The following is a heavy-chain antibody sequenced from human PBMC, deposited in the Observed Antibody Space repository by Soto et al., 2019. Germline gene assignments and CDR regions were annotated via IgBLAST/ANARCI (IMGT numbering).Heavy chain of an antibody. D-gene: IGHD2-21*02. CDR2: INPSGGST. J-gene: IGHJ5*02. V-gene: IGHV1-46*01. CDR3: PREESSNVTTES. Sequence: QVQLVQSGAEVKKPGASVKVSCKASGYTFTSYYMHWVRQAPGQGLEWMGIINPSGGSTSYAQKFQGRVTMTRDTSTSTVYMELSSLRSEDTAVYYCPREESSNVTTESWGQGTLVTVSS. CDR1: GYTFTSYY.